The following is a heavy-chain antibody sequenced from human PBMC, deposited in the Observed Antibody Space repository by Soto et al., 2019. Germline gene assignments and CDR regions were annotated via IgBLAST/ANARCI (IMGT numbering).Heavy chain of an antibody. CDR3: AREGGAAPGARREWYLDL. CDR2: INPHTGDT. V-gene: IGHV1-2*02. Sequence: QVQLVQSGAEVKKPGASVTVSCKTSGYPLTDFYIHWVRQAPGQGLDWMAWINPHTGDTNTALKFQGRVTMTRDTAINTAFMELTRLSSDDTDVYYCAREGGAAPGARREWYLDLWGRGTLVSVSS. D-gene: IGHD6-25*01. CDR1: GYPLTDFY. J-gene: IGHJ2*01.